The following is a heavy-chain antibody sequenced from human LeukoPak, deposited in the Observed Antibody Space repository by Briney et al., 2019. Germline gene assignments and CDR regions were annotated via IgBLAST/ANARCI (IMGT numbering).Heavy chain of an antibody. V-gene: IGHV3-21*01. Sequence: GGSLRLSCAASGFTVSTNYMNWVRQAPGKGLEWVSSISSSSSYIYYADSVKGRFTISRDNAKNSLYLQMNSLRAEDTAVYYCARLGSSWYFDYWGQGTLVTVSS. CDR2: ISSSSSYI. CDR3: ARLGSSWYFDY. CDR1: GFTVSTNY. J-gene: IGHJ4*02. D-gene: IGHD6-13*01.